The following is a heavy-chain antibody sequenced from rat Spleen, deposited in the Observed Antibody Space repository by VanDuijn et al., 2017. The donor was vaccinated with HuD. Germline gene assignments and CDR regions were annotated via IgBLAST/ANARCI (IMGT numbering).Heavy chain of an antibody. CDR1: GFTFSDYF. CDR2: ISTSGGST. D-gene: IGHD4-4*01. V-gene: IGHV5-25*01. Sequence: EVQLVESGGGLVQPGRSLKLSCAASGFTFSDYFMAWVRQAPKKGLEWVASISTSGGSTYYRDSVKGRFTISRDNAKNTLYLQVDSLRSEDTATYYCAQWNSKYFTYWGQGVMVTVSS. CDR3: AQWNSKYFTY. J-gene: IGHJ2*01.